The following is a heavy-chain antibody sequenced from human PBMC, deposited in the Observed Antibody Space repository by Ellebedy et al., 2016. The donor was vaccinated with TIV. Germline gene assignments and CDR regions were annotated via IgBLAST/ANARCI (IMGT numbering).Heavy chain of an antibody. CDR3: ARTDCSGGSCYGNWFDP. CDR1: GGSFSGYY. Sequence: MPSETLSLTCAVYGGSFSGYYWSWIRQPPGKGLEWIGEINHSGSTNYNPSLKSRVTISVDTSKNQFSLKLSSVTAADTAVYYCARTDCSGGSCYGNWFDPWGQGTLVTVSS. V-gene: IGHV4-34*01. J-gene: IGHJ5*02. D-gene: IGHD2-15*01. CDR2: INHSGST.